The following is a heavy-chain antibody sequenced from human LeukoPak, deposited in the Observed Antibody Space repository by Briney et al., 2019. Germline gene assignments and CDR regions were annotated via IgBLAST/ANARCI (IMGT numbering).Heavy chain of an antibody. CDR2: IIPILGIA. CDR3: ARVRGRAVADGAFDI. J-gene: IGHJ3*02. Sequence: ASVKVSCKASGYTFTSYGISWVRQAPGQGLEWMGRIIPILGIANYAQKFQGRVTITADKSTSTAYMELSSLRSEDTAVYYCARVRGRAVADGAFDIWGQGTMVTVSS. D-gene: IGHD6-19*01. V-gene: IGHV1-69*04. CDR1: GYTFTSYG.